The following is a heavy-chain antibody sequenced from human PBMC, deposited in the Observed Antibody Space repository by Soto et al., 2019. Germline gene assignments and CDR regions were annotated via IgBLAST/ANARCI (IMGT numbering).Heavy chain of an antibody. D-gene: IGHD1-26*01. CDR3: ARDLEYSGSFTWFDP. CDR2: INPSGGST. V-gene: IGHV1-46*03. Sequence: ASVKVSCKASGYTYTSYYMHWVRQAPEQGLEWMGIINPSGGSTSYAQKFQGRVTMTRDTSTSTVYMELSSLRSEDTAVYYCARDLEYSGSFTWFDPWGQGTLVTVSS. J-gene: IGHJ5*02. CDR1: GYTYTSYY.